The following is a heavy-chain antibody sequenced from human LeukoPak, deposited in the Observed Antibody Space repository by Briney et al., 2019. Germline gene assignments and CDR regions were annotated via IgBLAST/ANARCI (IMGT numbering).Heavy chain of an antibody. Sequence: ASVKVSCKASGYTFTGYYMHWVRQAPGQGLEWMGWINPNSGGTNYAQKFQGRVTMTRDTSISTAYMELSRLRSDDTAVYYCAAQYYDILTGYLGWFDPWGQGTLVTVSS. CDR3: AAQYYDILTGYLGWFDP. V-gene: IGHV1-2*02. J-gene: IGHJ5*02. CDR1: GYTFTGYY. CDR2: INPNSGGT. D-gene: IGHD3-9*01.